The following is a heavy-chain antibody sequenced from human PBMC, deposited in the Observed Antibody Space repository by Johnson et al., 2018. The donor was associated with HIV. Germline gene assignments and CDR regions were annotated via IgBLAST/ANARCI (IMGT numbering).Heavy chain of an antibody. CDR2: IKSKTDGGTT. Sequence: VQLVESGGGVVQPGGSLRLSCAASGFTFSNAWMSWVRQAPGKGLEWVGRIKSKTDGGTTDYAAPVKGRFIISRDDSKNTLYLQMNSLKIEDTAVYYCTTGQLGGASDIWGQGTMVTVSS. CDR3: TTGQLGGASDI. J-gene: IGHJ3*02. CDR1: GFTFSNAW. D-gene: IGHD6-13*01. V-gene: IGHV3-15*01.